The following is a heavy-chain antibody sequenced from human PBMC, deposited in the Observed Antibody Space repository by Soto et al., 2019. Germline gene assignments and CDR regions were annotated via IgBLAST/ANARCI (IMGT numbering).Heavy chain of an antibody. CDR1: GFTFSDYY. D-gene: IGHD1-1*01. Sequence: EEQLVESGGGLVQPGGSLRLSCAASGFTFSDYYMSWVRQAPGKGLEWVANINQDGSAKSYVDSVRGRFTISRDNGQNPPSPPKGRLGAHGTAGYYCARWNGGFDPWGQGTLVTVSS. J-gene: IGHJ5*02. CDR3: ARWNGGFDP. V-gene: IGHV3-7*05. CDR2: INQDGSAK.